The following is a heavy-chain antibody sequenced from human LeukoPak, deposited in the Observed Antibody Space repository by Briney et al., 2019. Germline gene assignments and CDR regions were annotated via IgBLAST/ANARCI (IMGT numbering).Heavy chain of an antibody. CDR2: IYYSGST. V-gene: IGHV4-31*03. CDR1: GGSISSGGYY. CDR3: ARGAGYYGSGYYMDV. Sequence: SQTLSLTCTVSGGSISSGGYYWSWIRQHPGKGLEWIGYIYYSGSTYYNPSLKSRVTISVDTSKNQFSLKLSSVTAADTAVYYCARGAGYYGSGYYMDVWGKGTTVTVPS. D-gene: IGHD3-10*01. J-gene: IGHJ6*03.